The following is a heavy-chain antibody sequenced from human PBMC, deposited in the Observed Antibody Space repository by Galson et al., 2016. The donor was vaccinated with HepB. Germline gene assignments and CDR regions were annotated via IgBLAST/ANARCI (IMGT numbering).Heavy chain of an antibody. CDR3: ARDLSYYYGMDV. CDR1: GFSFGTSG. Sequence: SLRLSCAASGFSFGTSGMSWVRQSPGRGLEWVSGITRDGETTHYADPVKGRFTISRDTSKNTLYLQMNSLRAEDTAVYYCARDLSYYYGMDVWGQGTTVTVSS. J-gene: IGHJ6*02. V-gene: IGHV3-23*01. CDR2: ITRDGETT.